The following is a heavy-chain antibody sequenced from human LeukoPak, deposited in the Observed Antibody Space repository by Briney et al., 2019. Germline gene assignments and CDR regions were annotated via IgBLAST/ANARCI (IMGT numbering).Heavy chain of an antibody. CDR2: IYSGGST. CDR3: ARGVGQDAFDI. CDR1: GFTVRNNY. Sequence: GGSLRLSCAASGFTVRNNYMSWVRQAPGKGLEWVSVIYSGGSTYYADSVKGRFTFSKDNSKNTLYLQMTNLRVEDTAAYYCARGVGQDAFDIWGQGTMVTVSS. J-gene: IGHJ3*02. V-gene: IGHV3-53*01. D-gene: IGHD1-26*01.